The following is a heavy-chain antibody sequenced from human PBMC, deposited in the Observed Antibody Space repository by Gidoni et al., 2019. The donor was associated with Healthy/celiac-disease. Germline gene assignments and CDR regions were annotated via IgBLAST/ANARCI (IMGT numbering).Heavy chain of an antibody. Sequence: QVQLVQSGAEVKKPGSSVKVSCKASGGTFSSYAISWVRQAPGQGLEWMGGIIPIFGTANYAQKFQGRVTITADESTSTAYMELSSLRSEDTAVYYCAAWGVVPAAYYYYGMDVWGQGTTVTVSS. D-gene: IGHD2-2*01. CDR1: GGTFSSYA. J-gene: IGHJ6*02. CDR2: IIPIFGTA. V-gene: IGHV1-69*01. CDR3: AAWGVVPAAYYYYGMDV.